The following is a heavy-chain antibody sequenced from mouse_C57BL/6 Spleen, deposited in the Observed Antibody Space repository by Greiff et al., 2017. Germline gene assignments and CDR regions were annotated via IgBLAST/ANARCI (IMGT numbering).Heavy chain of an antibody. CDR1: GYSFTEYT. D-gene: IGHD1-1*01. J-gene: IGHJ1*03. CDR3: ARHEGLTYGSSYRYIDV. V-gene: IGHV1-62-2*01. Sequence: VTLVESGAELVKPGASVKLSCKASGYSFTEYTIHWVKQRYGQGLEWIGWFYPGSGSIKYNEKFKDKATLTADKSSSTVYMVISRLSSGDAAVYVCARHEGLTYGSSYRYIDVWGTGTTVTVSS. CDR2: FYPGSGSI.